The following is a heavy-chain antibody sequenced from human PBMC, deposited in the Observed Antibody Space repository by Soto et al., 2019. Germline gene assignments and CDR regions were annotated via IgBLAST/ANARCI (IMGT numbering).Heavy chain of an antibody. J-gene: IGHJ6*02. CDR2: IIPIFGTA. CDR3: ASTTAYYDILTGYYPYGMDV. D-gene: IGHD3-9*01. Sequence: GASVKVSCKAPGGTFSSYAISCVRQAPGQGLEWMGGIIPIFGTANYAQKFQGRVTITADESTSTAYMELSSLRSEDTAVYYCASTTAYYDILTGYYPYGMDVWGQGTTVTVSS. V-gene: IGHV1-69*13. CDR1: GGTFSSYA.